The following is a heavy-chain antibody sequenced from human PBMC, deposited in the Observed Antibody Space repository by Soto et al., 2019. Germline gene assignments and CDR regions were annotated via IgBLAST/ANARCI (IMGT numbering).Heavy chain of an antibody. CDR3: ARDRCSSTSCYFYMLKQNYYYYYMDV. Sequence: QVQLVQSGAEVKKPGSSVKVSCKASGGTFSSYTISWVRQAPGQGLEWMGRIIPILGIANYAQKFQGRVTITADKSTSTAYMELSGLRSEDTAVYYCARDRCSSTSCYFYMLKQNYYYYYMDVWGKGTTVTVSS. V-gene: IGHV1-69*08. CDR1: GGTFSSYT. CDR2: IIPILGIA. J-gene: IGHJ6*03. D-gene: IGHD2-2*01.